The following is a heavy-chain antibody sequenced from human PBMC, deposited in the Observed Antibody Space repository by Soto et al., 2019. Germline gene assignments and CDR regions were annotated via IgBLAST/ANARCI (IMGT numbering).Heavy chain of an antibody. V-gene: IGHV4-59*01. CDR1: GGSIGGYD. D-gene: IGHD5-12*01. CDR3: AREDGYNYVGFDY. Sequence: SETLCLTCSVSGGSIGGYDGSWIRQPPGRGLEWIGYIYYSGSTNYNPSLKSRVTISVDTSKNQFSLKPSSVTAADTAVYYCAREDGYNYVGFDYWGQGTLVTVSS. CDR2: IYYSGST. J-gene: IGHJ4*02.